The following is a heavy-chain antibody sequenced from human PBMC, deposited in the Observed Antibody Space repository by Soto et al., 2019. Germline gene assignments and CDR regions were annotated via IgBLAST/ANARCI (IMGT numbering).Heavy chain of an antibody. CDR3: AKDRRFLEWFHYYGMDV. J-gene: IGHJ6*02. CDR2: ISYDGSNK. CDR1: GFTLSSYG. Sequence: PGGSLRLSCAASGFTLSSYGMHWVRQAPGKGLEWVAVISYDGSNKYYADSVKGRFTISRDNSKNTLYLQMNSLRAEDTAVYYCAKDRRFLEWFHYYGMDVWGQGTTVTVSS. V-gene: IGHV3-30*18. D-gene: IGHD3-3*01.